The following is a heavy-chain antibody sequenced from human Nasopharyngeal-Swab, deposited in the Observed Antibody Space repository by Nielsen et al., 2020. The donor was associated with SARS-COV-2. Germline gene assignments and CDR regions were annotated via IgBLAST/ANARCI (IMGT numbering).Heavy chain of an antibody. J-gene: IGHJ4*02. CDR3: ARGSYVGTALDY. CDR1: GFTFSSYA. Sequence: GESLKISCAASGFTFSSYAMSWVGQAPGKGLEWVSASSGSGGSTYYADSVKGRFTISRDNSKNTLYLQMNSLRAEDTAVYYCARGSYVGTALDYWGQGTLVTVSS. D-gene: IGHD2-21*02. CDR2: SSGSGGST. V-gene: IGHV3-23*01.